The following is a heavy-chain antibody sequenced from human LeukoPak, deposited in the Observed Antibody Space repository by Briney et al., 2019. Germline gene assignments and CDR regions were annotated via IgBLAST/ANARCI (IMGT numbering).Heavy chain of an antibody. CDR1: GGSISSYY. CDR3: ARDVGDDFWSGYYTGPFMDV. D-gene: IGHD3-3*01. J-gene: IGHJ6*02. CDR2: IYYSGST. Sequence: PSETLSLTCTVSGGSISSYYWSWIRQPPGKGLEWIGYIYYSGSTNYNPSLKSRVTISVDTSKNQFSLKLSSVTAADTALYYCARDVGDDFWSGYYTGPFMDVWGQGTTVTVSS. V-gene: IGHV4-59*01.